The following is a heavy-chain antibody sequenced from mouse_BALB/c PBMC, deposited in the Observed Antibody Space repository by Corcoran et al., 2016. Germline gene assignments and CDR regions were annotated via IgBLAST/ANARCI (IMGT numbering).Heavy chain of an antibody. D-gene: IGHD1-2*01. CDR3: ARWGTTAPWFAY. V-gene: IGHV1-9*01. CDR1: GYTFSSYW. J-gene: IGHJ3*01. Sequence: QVQLQQSGAELMKPGASVKISCKATGYTFSSYWIEWVKQRPGHGLEWIGEILPGSGSTNYNEKFKGKATLTADTSSNTAYMQLSSLTSEDSAVYYCARWGTTAPWFAYWGQGTLVTVSA. CDR2: ILPGSGST.